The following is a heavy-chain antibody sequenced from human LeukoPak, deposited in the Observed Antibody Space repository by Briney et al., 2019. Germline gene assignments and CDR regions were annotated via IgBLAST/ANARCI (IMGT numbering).Heavy chain of an antibody. CDR2: INPNSGGT. CDR1: GYTFTGYY. J-gene: IGHJ4*02. D-gene: IGHD3-16*01. CDR3: ARADYDYVWGSYDY. V-gene: IGHV1-2*02. Sequence: GASVKVSCKASGYTFTGYYMHWVRQAPGQGLEWMGWINPNSGGTNYAQKFQGRVTMTRDTSISTAYMELSRLRSDDTAVYYCARADYDYVWGSYDYWGQGTLVTVSS.